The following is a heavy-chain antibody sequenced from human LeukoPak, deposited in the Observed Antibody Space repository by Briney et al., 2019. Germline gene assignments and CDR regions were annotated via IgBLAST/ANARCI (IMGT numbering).Heavy chain of an antibody. Sequence: PGGSLRLSCSASGFIFSTYTMHWVRQAPGKGLEYVSAINYNGGTRYYADFVKGRFTISRDNSKNTLYLQMSSLRSEDTAVYYCVRWVGTSMINDYWGQGTLVTVSS. CDR3: VRWVGTSMINDY. J-gene: IGHJ4*02. CDR1: GFIFSTYT. CDR2: INYNGGTR. V-gene: IGHV3-64D*06. D-gene: IGHD3-16*01.